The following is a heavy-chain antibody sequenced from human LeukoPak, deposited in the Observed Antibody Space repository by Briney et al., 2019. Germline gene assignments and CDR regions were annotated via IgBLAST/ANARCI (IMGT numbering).Heavy chain of an antibody. CDR2: FDPEDGET. V-gene: IGHV1-24*01. CDR1: GYTLTELS. J-gene: IGHJ3*02. Sequence: ASVKASCKVSGYTLTELSMHWVRQAPGKGLEWMGGFDPEDGETIYAQKFQGRVTMTEDTSTDTAYMELSSLRSEDTAVYYCATETTVVTHDAFDIWGQGTMVTVSS. D-gene: IGHD4-23*01. CDR3: ATETTVVTHDAFDI.